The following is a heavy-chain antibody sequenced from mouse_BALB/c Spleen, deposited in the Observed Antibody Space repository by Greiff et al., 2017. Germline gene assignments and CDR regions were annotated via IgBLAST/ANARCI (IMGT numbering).Heavy chain of an antibody. D-gene: IGHD1-1*01. CDR1: GFTFSSFG. CDR2: ISSGSSTI. Sequence: EVQLVESGGGLVQPGGSRKLSCAASGFTFSSFGMHWVRQAPEKGLEWVAYISSGSSTIYYADTVKGRFTISRDNPKNTLFLQMTSLRSEDTAMYYWARAVPYYFDYGGQGTTLTVSS. CDR3: ARAVPYYFDY. V-gene: IGHV5-17*02. J-gene: IGHJ2*01.